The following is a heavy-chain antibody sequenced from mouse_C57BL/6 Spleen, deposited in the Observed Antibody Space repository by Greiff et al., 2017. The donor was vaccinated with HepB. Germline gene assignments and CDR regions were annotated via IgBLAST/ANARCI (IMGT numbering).Heavy chain of an antibody. D-gene: IGHD1-2*01. J-gene: IGHJ1*03. CDR2: IYPRDGST. V-gene: IGHV1-85*01. CDR3: ARIHYYGTWYFDV. Sequence: QVQLKESGPELVKPGASVKLSCKASGYTFTSYDINWVKQRPGQGLEWIGWIYPRDGSTKYNEKFKGKATLTVDTSSSTAYMELHSLTSEDSAVYFCARIHYYGTWYFDVWGTGTTVTVSS. CDR1: GYTFTSYD.